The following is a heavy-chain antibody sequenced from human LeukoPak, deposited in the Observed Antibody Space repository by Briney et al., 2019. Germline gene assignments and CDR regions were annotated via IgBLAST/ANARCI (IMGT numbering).Heavy chain of an antibody. J-gene: IGHJ4*02. D-gene: IGHD3-16*02. Sequence: GESLKISCKGSGHSFTIYWIAWVRQMPGKGLEWMGIIHPGDSKTRYSPSFQGQVTISADKSISTAYLQWSSLKASDTAMYYCARLVRLPTYPDYWGQGTLVTVSS. V-gene: IGHV5-51*01. CDR3: ARLVRLPTYPDY. CDR1: GHSFTIYW. CDR2: IHPGDSKT.